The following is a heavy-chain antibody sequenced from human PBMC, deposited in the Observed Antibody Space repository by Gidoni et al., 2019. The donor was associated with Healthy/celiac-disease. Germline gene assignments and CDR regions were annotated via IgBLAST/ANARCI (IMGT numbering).Heavy chain of an antibody. CDR1: GFAFDDYA. CDR2: ISWNSGSI. D-gene: IGHD3-9*01. J-gene: IGHJ5*02. V-gene: IGHV3-9*01. CDR3: AKDRNYDILTGTFDP. Sequence: EVQLVESGGGLVQPGRSLRLSCAASGFAFDDYAMHWVRQAPGKGLEWVSGISWNSGSIGYADSVKGRFTIYRDNAKNSLYLQMNSLRAEDTALYYCAKDRNYDILTGTFDPWGQGTLVTVSS.